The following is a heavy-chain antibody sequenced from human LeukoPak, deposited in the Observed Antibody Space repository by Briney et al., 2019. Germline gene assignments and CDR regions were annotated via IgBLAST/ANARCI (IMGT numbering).Heavy chain of an antibody. V-gene: IGHV1-8*01. Sequence: ASLKVSCKASGYTFTSYDINCARQATGQGLEGRGWMNPNSGNTGYAHKFHGTVTITRNTSISTAYMEPSSLRPESTALSSLSIGRSAGDWGQGTLVTVSS. CDR2: MNPNSGNT. J-gene: IGHJ4*02. CDR3: SIGRSAGD. CDR1: GYTFTSYD. D-gene: IGHD6-13*01.